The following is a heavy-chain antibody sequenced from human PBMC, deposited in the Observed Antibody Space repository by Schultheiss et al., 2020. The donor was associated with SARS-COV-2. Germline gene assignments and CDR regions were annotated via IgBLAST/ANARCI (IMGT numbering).Heavy chain of an antibody. CDR3: AHRPSRNYDFWSGYPSDAFDI. CDR2: IYWNDDK. D-gene: IGHD3-3*01. Sequence: SGPTLVKPTQTLTLTCSVSGFSLSTSGLCVSWIRQPPGKTLEWLARIYWNDDKRYSPSLKSRLTITKDTSKNQVVLTMTNMDPVDTATYYCAHRPSRNYDFWSGYPSDAFDIWGQGTMVTVSS. J-gene: IGHJ3*02. V-gene: IGHV2-5*01. CDR1: GFSLSTSGLC.